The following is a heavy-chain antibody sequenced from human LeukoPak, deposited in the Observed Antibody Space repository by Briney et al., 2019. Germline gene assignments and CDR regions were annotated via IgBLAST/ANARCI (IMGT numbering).Heavy chain of an antibody. Sequence: PGGSLRLSCAASGFTVSSNYMSWVRQAPGKGLEWVSVIYSGGSTYYADSVKGRFTISRDNSKNTLYLQMTSLRAEDTAVYYCARVGGGVFSSGYQFDYWGQGTLVTVSS. J-gene: IGHJ4*02. CDR1: GFTVSSNY. V-gene: IGHV3-53*01. D-gene: IGHD3-22*01. CDR2: IYSGGST. CDR3: ARVGGGVFSSGYQFDY.